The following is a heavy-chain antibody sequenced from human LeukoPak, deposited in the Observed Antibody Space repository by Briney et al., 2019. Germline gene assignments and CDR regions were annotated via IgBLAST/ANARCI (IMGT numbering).Heavy chain of an antibody. CDR1: GGSISSYY. Sequence: PSETLSLTCTVSGGSISSYYWSWIRQPPGKGLDGIGYIYYSGSTNYNSSLKSRVTISVDTSKNQFSLKLSSVTAADTAVYYCAQIRPSTYYDSSGSFDYWGQGTLVTVSS. V-gene: IGHV4-59*08. CDR2: IYYSGST. J-gene: IGHJ4*02. CDR3: AQIRPSTYYDSSGSFDY. D-gene: IGHD3-22*01.